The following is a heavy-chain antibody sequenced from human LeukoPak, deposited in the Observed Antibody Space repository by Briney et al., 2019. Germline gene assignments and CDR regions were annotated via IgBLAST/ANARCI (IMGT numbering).Heavy chain of an antibody. CDR1: GGSASISSFY. D-gene: IGHD2-21*01. CDR3: VRRWRFGENLALPL. V-gene: IGHV4-59*08. Sequence: SETLSLTCIVSGGSASISSFYWSWIRQPPGKGLEWIGYIYYSGSTNYNPSLKSRVTISVDTSQTQFSLNLSSVTAADTAIYYCVRRWRFGENLALPLWGQGTMVTVSS. J-gene: IGHJ3*01. CDR2: IYYSGST.